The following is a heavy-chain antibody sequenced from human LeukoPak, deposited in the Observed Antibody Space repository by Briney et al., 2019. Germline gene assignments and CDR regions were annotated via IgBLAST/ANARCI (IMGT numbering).Heavy chain of an antibody. Sequence: ASVKVSCKASGYXFTGYYIHWVRQAPGQGLEWMGWINPNSGGTNYAQKFQGRVTMTRDTSISTAYMELSRLRSDDTAVYYCARESHAAHDAFDIWGQGTMVTVSS. CDR1: GYXFTGYY. J-gene: IGHJ3*02. D-gene: IGHD2-15*01. V-gene: IGHV1-2*02. CDR2: INPNSGGT. CDR3: ARESHAAHDAFDI.